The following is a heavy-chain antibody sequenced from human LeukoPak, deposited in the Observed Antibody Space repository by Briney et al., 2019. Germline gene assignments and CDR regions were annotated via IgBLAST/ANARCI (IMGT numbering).Heavy chain of an antibody. D-gene: IGHD3-10*01. CDR3: ARDRPRRIWFGEISAFDI. V-gene: IGHV3-21*01. Sequence: GSLRLSCAASGFTFSSYSMNWVRQAPGKGLEWVSSSSSSSNYIYYADSVKGRFTISRDNAKNSLYLQMNSLRAEDTAVYYCARDRPRRIWFGEISAFDIWGQGTMVTVSS. CDR1: GFTFSSYS. J-gene: IGHJ3*02. CDR2: SSSSSNYI.